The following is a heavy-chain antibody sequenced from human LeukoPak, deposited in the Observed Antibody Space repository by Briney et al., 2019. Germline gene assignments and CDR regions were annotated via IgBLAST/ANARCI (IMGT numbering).Heavy chain of an antibody. D-gene: IGHD3-10*01. Sequence: GGSLTLSCAASGFTFCSYCELWPPHARGEGLEGVSSISSSSNYIYYADSVKVRFTISRDNAKNSLYLQMNSLRAEDTAVYYCARDKDRYYGSGFYGMDVWGQGTTVTVSS. CDR2: ISSSSNYI. CDR3: ARDKDRYYGSGFYGMDV. V-gene: IGHV3-21*01. J-gene: IGHJ6*02. CDR1: GFTFCSYC.